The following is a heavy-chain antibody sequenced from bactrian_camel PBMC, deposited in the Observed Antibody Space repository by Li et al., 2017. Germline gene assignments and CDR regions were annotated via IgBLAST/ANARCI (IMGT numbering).Heavy chain of an antibody. D-gene: IGHD2*01. J-gene: IGHJ6*01. CDR3: AVIHSRIFGPCLLAQPLYNT. CDR2: LWTPDHST. CDR1: LNPDSRYC. Sequence: HVQLVESGGGSVQAGGSLRLSCATSLNPDSRYCLGWIRQVPGKEREGVALLWTPDHSTYYSNSAKGRFTISRDNAENTLYLQMNGLKPEDSAMYFCAVIHSRIFGPCLLAQPLYNTWGQGTQVTVS. V-gene: IGHV3S1*01.